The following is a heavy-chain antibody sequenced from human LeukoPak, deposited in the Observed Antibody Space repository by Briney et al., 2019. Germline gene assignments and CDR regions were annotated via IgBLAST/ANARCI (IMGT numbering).Heavy chain of an antibody. CDR1: GGSISSSSYC. Sequence: PSETLSLTCTVSGGSISSSSYCWGWIRQPPGKGLEWIGSIYYSGSTYYNPSLKSRVTISVDTSKNQFSLKLSSVTAADTAVYYCTSGYEYYYYYGMDVWGQGTTVTVSS. CDR3: TSGYEYYYYYGMDV. J-gene: IGHJ6*02. CDR2: IYYSGST. D-gene: IGHD5-12*01. V-gene: IGHV4-39*03.